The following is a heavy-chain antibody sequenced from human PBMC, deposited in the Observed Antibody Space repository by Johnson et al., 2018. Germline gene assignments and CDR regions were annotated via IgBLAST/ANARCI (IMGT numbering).Heavy chain of an antibody. V-gene: IGHV3-20*04. CDR2: INWNGASI. D-gene: IGHD1-26*01. J-gene: IGHJ5*02. CDR1: GFTFDDYG. CDR3: AKGSGGRYYGWFDP. Sequence: VQLVESGGGVVRPGGSLRLSCAASGFTFDDYGMRWVRQAPGKGLEWVSGINWNGASIGYADSVKGRFTISRDNAKNSLYLQMNSLRTEETALYYGAKGSGGRYYGWFDPCGQGTLVTVSS.